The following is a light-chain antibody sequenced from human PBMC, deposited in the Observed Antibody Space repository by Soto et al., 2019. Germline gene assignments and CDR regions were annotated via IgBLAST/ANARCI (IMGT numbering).Light chain of an antibody. J-gene: IGKJ5*01. CDR1: QSVSSN. CDR2: GAS. V-gene: IGKV3-15*01. Sequence: EMVMTQSPSTLTVSPGERATLSCRASQSVSSNLAWYQQKPGQAPRLLIYGASTRATGIPARFSGSGSGTEFTLTISSLQSEDFAVYYCQQYNNWPLTLGQGTRLEIK. CDR3: QQYNNWPLT.